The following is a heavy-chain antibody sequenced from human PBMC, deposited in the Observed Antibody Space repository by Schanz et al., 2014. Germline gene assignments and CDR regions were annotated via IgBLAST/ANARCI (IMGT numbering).Heavy chain of an antibody. V-gene: IGHV3-11*05. D-gene: IGHD1-26*01. J-gene: IGHJ2*01. CDR3: ARNRGSGGQNWYFDL. CDR2: INTGSNYI. Sequence: VQLVESGGGLVQPGGSLRLSCTASGFTFSTHAMSWIRQAPGKGLEWISFINTGSNYINYADSVKGRFTISRDNTKNSLFLQLNSLRADDTAVYYCARNRGSGGQNWYFDLWGRGTLVTVSS. CDR1: GFTFSTHA.